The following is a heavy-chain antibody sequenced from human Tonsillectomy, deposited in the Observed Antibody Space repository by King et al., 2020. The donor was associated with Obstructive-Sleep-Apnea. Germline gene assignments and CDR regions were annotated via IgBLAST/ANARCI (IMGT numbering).Heavy chain of an antibody. CDR3: ARIVDYYDSSGYYSFDY. Sequence: VQLVESGGGLVQPGGSLRLSCAASGFTFSSYSMNWVRQAPGKGLEWVSYISSSSSTIYYADSVKGRCTISRDNAKNSLYLQMNSLRAEDTAVYYCARIVDYYDSSGYYSFDYWGQGTLVTVSS. J-gene: IGHJ4*02. V-gene: IGHV3-48*04. CDR1: GFTFSSYS. CDR2: ISSSSSTI. D-gene: IGHD3-22*01.